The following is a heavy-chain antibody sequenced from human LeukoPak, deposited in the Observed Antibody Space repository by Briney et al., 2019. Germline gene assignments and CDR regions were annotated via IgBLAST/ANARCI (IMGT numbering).Heavy chain of an antibody. J-gene: IGHJ5*02. D-gene: IGHD6-19*01. CDR3: ARHPIAVAVCWFDP. V-gene: IGHV4-39*01. Sequence: PSDTLSLTCTLSGGSISSSSYYWGWIRQPPGKGLEWIGSIYYSGSTYYNPSLKSRVTISVDTSKNQFSLKLSSVTAADTAVYYCARHPIAVAVCWFDPWGQGTLVTVSS. CDR2: IYYSGST. CDR1: GGSISSSSYY.